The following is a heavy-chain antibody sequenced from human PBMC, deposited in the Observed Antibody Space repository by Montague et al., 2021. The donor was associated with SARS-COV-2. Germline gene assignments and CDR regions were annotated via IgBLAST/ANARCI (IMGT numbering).Heavy chain of an antibody. V-gene: IGHV6-1*01. CDR3: VRGIEAAGSYDY. Sequence: CAISGDSVSSNGATWNWIRRSPSRGLEWLGRTYYRSMWKSDYARSVKSRIAINPDTSKNQFSLQLSSVTPEDTALYYCVRGIEAAGSYDYWGQGTLVTVSS. D-gene: IGHD6-13*01. CDR2: TYYRSMWKS. J-gene: IGHJ4*02. CDR1: GDSVSSNGAT.